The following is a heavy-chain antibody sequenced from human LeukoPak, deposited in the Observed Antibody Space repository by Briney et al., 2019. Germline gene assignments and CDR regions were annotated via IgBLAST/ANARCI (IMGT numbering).Heavy chain of an antibody. J-gene: IGHJ5*02. CDR1: GGSISSGDYY. CDR2: IYYSGST. D-gene: IGHD2/OR15-2a*01. Sequence: SEPLSLPCTVSGGSISSGDYYWSWIRPPPGKGLEWIGYIYYSGSTYYNPSLKSRVTISVDTSKNQFSLKLSSVTAADTAVYYCARGGMTFHNWFDPWGQGTLVTVSS. V-gene: IGHV4-30-4*01. CDR3: ARGGMTFHNWFDP.